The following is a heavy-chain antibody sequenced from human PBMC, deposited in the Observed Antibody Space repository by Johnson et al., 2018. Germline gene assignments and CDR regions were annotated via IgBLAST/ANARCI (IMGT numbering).Heavy chain of an antibody. CDR3: ARSQSAYYGDYVGAEYFQH. V-gene: IGHV3-48*04. D-gene: IGHD4-17*01. J-gene: IGHJ1*01. Sequence: VQLVESGGGLVQPGGSLRLSCVASGFTFSSFSMNWVRQAPGKGLDWVSYISSSGTTIYYADSLKGRFTISRDNAKNSLYLQMNSLRAEDTAVYYCARSQSAYYGDYVGAEYFQHWGQGTLVTVSS. CDR2: ISSSGTTI. CDR1: GFTFSSFS.